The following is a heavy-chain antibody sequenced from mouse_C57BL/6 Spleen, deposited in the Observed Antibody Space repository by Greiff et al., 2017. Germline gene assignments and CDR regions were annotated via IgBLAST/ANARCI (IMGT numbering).Heavy chain of an antibody. V-gene: IGHV5-17*01. D-gene: IGHD2-3*01. Sequence: EVKLVESGGGLVKPGGSLKLSCAASGFTFSDYGMHWVRPAPEKGLEWVAYISSGSSTISYADPVKGRFTISRDHAKNTLFLQMTSLRSEDTAMYYCARGWLLGAMDCWGQGTSVTVSS. J-gene: IGHJ4*01. CDR3: ARGWLLGAMDC. CDR1: GFTFSDYG. CDR2: ISSGSSTI.